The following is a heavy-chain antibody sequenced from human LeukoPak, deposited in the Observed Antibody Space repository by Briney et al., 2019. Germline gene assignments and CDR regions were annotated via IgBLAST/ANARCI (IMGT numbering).Heavy chain of an antibody. Sequence: GESLKLSCKGSGYSFTSYWIGWVRQMPGKGLEWMGIIYPGDSDTRYSPSFQGQVTISADKSISTAYLQWSSLKASDTAMYYCAGKVVTAIRGYAFDIWGQGTMVTVSS. J-gene: IGHJ3*02. V-gene: IGHV5-51*01. CDR3: AGKVVTAIRGYAFDI. CDR2: IYPGDSDT. D-gene: IGHD2-21*02. CDR1: GYSFTSYW.